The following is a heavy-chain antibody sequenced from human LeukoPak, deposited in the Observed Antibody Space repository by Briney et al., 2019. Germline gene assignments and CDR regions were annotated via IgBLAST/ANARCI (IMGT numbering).Heavy chain of an antibody. Sequence: SETLSLTCAVSGATITIPDYYSGWIRLPPGKGLEWIGTISHTGTTYYNPSLQSRVSISVDKSRNQFSLKLSSVTAADTAVYYCRAREHQVQRPSGDHWGQGTQVTVSS. CDR2: ISHTGTT. D-gene: IGHD1-26*01. CDR1: GATITIPDYY. V-gene: IGHV4-39*01. J-gene: IGHJ4*02. CDR3: RAREHQVQRPSGDH.